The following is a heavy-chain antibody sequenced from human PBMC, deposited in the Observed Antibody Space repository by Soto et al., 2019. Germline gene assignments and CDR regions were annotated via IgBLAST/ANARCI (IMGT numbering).Heavy chain of an antibody. D-gene: IGHD3-3*01. V-gene: IGHV1-46*01. Sequence: GASVKVSCKASGYTLTSHNMHWVRRAPGQAFEWMGIINPSGGDTRDAPKFQGRVTMTRDTSTSTVYMELSSLTSEDTAVYYCARGIFGALIYYFDYWGQGTPVTVYS. CDR3: ARGIFGALIYYFDY. J-gene: IGHJ4*02. CDR2: INPSGGDT. CDR1: GYTLTSHN.